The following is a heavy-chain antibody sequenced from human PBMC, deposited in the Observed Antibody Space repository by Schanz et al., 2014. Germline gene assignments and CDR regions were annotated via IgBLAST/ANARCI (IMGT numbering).Heavy chain of an antibody. CDR1: GFTFSNYA. CDR2: ISGTGSTP. Sequence: EVQVVESGGGLVQPGGSLRLSCAASGFTFSNYAMSWVRQAPGKGLDWVSIISGTGSTPYYADSVKGRYTISRDNSKNTLYLQMNSLRAEDTAIYYCAKGRTVWSGSDRKYYFDYWGQGTLVTVSS. CDR3: AKGRTVWSGSDRKYYFDY. J-gene: IGHJ4*02. V-gene: IGHV3-23*04. D-gene: IGHD1-26*01.